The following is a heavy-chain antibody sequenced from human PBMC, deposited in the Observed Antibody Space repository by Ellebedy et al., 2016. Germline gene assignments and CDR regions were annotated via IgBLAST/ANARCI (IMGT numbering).Heavy chain of an antibody. V-gene: IGHV4-39*01. CDR2: IYYSGST. D-gene: IGHD2-15*01. J-gene: IGHJ5*02. CDR1: GGSISSSSYY. Sequence: SETLSLTXTVSGGSISSSSYYWGWIRQPPGKGLEWIGSIYYSGSTYYNPSLKSRVTISVDTSKNQFSLKLSSVTAADTAVYYCARHALERGIIVVVGNWFDPWGQGTLVTVSS. CDR3: ARHALERGIIVVVGNWFDP.